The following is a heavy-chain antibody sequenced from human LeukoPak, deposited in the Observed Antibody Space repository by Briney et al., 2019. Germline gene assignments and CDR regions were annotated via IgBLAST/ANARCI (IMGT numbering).Heavy chain of an antibody. Sequence: PGGSLRLSCAASGFTFNSHSMNWVRQAPGKGLEWVSSISSSSDYKYYADSVKGRFTISRDNARNSLYLQMNSLRAEDTAVYYCARDHELYCSGGSCSRMDVWGKGTTVTISS. CDR1: GFTFNSHS. J-gene: IGHJ6*03. V-gene: IGHV3-21*01. CDR3: ARDHELYCSGGSCSRMDV. CDR2: ISSSSDYK. D-gene: IGHD2-15*01.